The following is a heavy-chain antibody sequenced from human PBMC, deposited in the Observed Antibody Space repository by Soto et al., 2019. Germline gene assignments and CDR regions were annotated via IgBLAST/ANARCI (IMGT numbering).Heavy chain of an antibody. Sequence: SETLSLTCSASGDSISTNAYYWTWIRQHPAKGLEWLGYIFYSGDTYYNTSLNSLVTISIDTSQKEFSLRLTSVTAADTVVYYCARLPKTVVVVAATGFDYWGQGTLVTVSS. CDR2: IFYSGDT. D-gene: IGHD2-15*01. V-gene: IGHV4-31*01. CDR3: ARLPKTVVVVAATGFDY. CDR1: GDSISTNAYY. J-gene: IGHJ4*02.